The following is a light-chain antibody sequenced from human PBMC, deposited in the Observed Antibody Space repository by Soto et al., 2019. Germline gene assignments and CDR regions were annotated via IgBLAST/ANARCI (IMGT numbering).Light chain of an antibody. Sequence: DFQITQSPASLSATVGARVPITCQARQDISDYLNWYQQKPGRAPQLLIYDASNLQTGVPSRFSGSGSGTDFSSTISSLQPEDIATYYCQQYEHIPLTFGGGTKVDIK. J-gene: IGKJ4*01. CDR1: QDISDY. CDR2: DAS. V-gene: IGKV1-33*01. CDR3: QQYEHIPLT.